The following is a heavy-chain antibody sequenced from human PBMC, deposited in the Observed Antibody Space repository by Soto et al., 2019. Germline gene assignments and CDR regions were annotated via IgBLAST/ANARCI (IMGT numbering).Heavy chain of an antibody. Sequence: QVQLVQSGAEVKKPGSSVKVSCKASGGTFSSYAISWVRQAPGQGLEWMGGIIPIFGTANYAQKFQGRVTITADESTSTAYMELSSLRSEDTAVYYCARDPPHSSGYYREEDFDYWGQGTLVTVSS. V-gene: IGHV1-69*12. J-gene: IGHJ4*02. CDR3: ARDPPHSSGYYREEDFDY. D-gene: IGHD3-22*01. CDR2: IIPIFGTA. CDR1: GGTFSSYA.